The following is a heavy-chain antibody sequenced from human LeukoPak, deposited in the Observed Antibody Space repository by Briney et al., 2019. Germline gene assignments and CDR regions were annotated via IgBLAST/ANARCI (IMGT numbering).Heavy chain of an antibody. Sequence: GTSLRLSCAASGFTFSSYVMHWVRQAPGKGLEWVAIICYDGSNKHYADSVKGRFTISRDNSKNTLYLQMNSLRAEDTAVFYCARGGVVVAQPLFDYWGQGTLVTVSS. CDR3: ARGGVVVAQPLFDY. V-gene: IGHV3-33*01. CDR2: ICYDGSNK. D-gene: IGHD2-15*01. CDR1: GFTFSSYV. J-gene: IGHJ4*02.